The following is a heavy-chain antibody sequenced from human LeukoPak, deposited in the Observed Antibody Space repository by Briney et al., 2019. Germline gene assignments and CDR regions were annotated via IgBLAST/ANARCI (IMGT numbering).Heavy chain of an antibody. D-gene: IGHD2-15*01. Sequence: GGSLRLSCAGTGFTFSDYYMAWIRQAPGKGLEWLSDISTNGVNIYAADSVKGRFTISRDNAKNSLQLQMNSLRAEDTAVYYCARVKRDCSGGSCYSYDYWGQGTLVTVSS. V-gene: IGHV3-11*01. CDR3: ARVKRDCSGGSCYSYDY. CDR2: ISTNGVNI. CDR1: GFTFSDYY. J-gene: IGHJ4*02.